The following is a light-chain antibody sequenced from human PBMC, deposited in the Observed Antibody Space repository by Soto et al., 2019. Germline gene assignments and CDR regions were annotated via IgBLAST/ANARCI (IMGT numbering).Light chain of an antibody. CDR3: QQYNSYPYT. V-gene: IGKV1-5*01. CDR1: QSISSW. Sequence: DIQMTQSLSTLSASVGDRVIITCRASQSISSWLAWYQQRPGKAPELLIYDGSSLQSGVPSRFSGSGSGTEFTLTISSLQPDDFATYYCQQYNSYPYTFGQGTKLEIK. J-gene: IGKJ2*01. CDR2: DGS.